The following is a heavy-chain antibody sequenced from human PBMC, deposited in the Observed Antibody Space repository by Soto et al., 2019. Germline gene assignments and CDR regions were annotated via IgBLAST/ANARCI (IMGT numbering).Heavy chain of an antibody. V-gene: IGHV1-2*02. Sequence: QVQLVQSGAEVKPPGASVKVSCKASGYTFTGHYMHWVRQVSGRRLEFLGWLKPDNGGTYYAPKFQGKVTCTRDTSKTRAYMEMSGLQSNDTAVYFCARDLCPLGSGSPCPTFGMDLWGQGTTVAVSS. CDR1: GYTFTGHY. CDR2: LKPDNGGT. CDR3: ARDLCPLGSGSPCPTFGMDL. J-gene: IGHJ6*02. D-gene: IGHD3-10*01.